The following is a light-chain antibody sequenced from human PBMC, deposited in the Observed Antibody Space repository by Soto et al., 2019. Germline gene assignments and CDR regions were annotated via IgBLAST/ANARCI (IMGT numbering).Light chain of an antibody. Sequence: DIVMTQSPDSLAVSLGERAAINCKSSQSALYSSNNKNYLAWYQQKPGQPPKLLIYWASTRESGVPDRFSGSGSGTDFSLTISSLQAEDVAVYYCQQYYSLPPTFGPETKVDIK. CDR2: WAS. CDR1: QSALYSSNNKNY. CDR3: QQYYSLPPT. V-gene: IGKV4-1*01. J-gene: IGKJ3*01.